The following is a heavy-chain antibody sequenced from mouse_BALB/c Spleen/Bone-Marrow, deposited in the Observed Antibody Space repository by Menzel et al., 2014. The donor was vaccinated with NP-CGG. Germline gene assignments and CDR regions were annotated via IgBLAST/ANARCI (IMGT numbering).Heavy chain of an antibody. CDR1: GDSITSSY. Sequence: EVKLVESGPSLVKPSQTLSLTCSVTGDSITSSYWNWIRKFPGNKLEYMGYISYSGNAYYNPSLKSRISLTRDTSKNQYYLQLNSVTTEDTATYFCARGNGSHFDYWGQGTTLTVSS. J-gene: IGHJ2*01. CDR2: ISYSGNA. D-gene: IGHD1-2*01. CDR3: ARGNGSHFDY. V-gene: IGHV3-8*02.